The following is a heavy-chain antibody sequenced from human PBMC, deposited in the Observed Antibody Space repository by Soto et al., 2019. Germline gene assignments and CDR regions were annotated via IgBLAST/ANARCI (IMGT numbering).Heavy chain of an antibody. CDR2: ITSDTKTI. CDR1: GCKFSIYS. J-gene: IGHJ4*02. Sequence: GGSLRLSCVASGCKFSIYSMNWVRQAPGKGLEWSAYITSDTKTIKYADSVKGRFTISRDNAKNSVYLQMNSLSDEDTAVYYCARSVEGHFDYWGQGTVVTVS. V-gene: IGHV3-48*02. CDR3: ARSVEGHFDY. D-gene: IGHD6-19*01.